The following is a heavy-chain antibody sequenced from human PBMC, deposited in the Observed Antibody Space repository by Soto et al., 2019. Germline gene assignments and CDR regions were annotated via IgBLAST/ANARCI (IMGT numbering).Heavy chain of an antibody. D-gene: IGHD1-7*01. Sequence: SVKVACKASGGTFSSYTISWVRQAPGQGLEWMGRIIPILGIANYAQKFQGRVTITADKSTSTAYMELSSLRSEDTAAYYCASPGELPSDGWGQGTLVTVSS. CDR1: GGTFSSYT. V-gene: IGHV1-69*02. CDR3: ASPGELPSDG. J-gene: IGHJ4*02. CDR2: IIPILGIA.